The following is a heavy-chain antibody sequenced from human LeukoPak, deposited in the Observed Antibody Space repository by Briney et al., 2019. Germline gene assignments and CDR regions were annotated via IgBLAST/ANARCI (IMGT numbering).Heavy chain of an antibody. CDR2: VNGRGATT. J-gene: IGHJ6*03. CDR1: GFTFSDYA. CDR3: AKAPATGEGYYFYYMDV. V-gene: IGHV3-23*01. Sequence: GGSLRLSCAASGFASGFTFSDYAVRWVRQAPGKGPEWVASVNGRGATTYYADSVRGRFTIPRDNSKNTLYLQMISLGADDTAVYFCAKAPATGEGYYFYYMDVWGKGTTVTVSS. D-gene: IGHD7-27*01.